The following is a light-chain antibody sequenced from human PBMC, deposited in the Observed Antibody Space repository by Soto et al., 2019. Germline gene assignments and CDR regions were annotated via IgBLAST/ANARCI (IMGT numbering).Light chain of an antibody. V-gene: IGLV2-11*01. CDR3: CSYAGSYTYV. Sequence: QSALTQPRSVSGSPGQSVTISCTGTSSDVGGYNDVSWYQHRPGKAPKLMIYDVNKRPSGVPDRFSGSKSGNTASLTLSGLQDEDEADYYCCSYAGSYTYVFGTGTKVTVL. CDR1: SSDVGGYND. J-gene: IGLJ1*01. CDR2: DVN.